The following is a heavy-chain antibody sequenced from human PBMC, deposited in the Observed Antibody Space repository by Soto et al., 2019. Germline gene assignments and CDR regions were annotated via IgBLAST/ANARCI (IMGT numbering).Heavy chain of an antibody. CDR2: MIPIFGTA. V-gene: IGHV1-69*01. CDR3: ERDQDNYYYCGMDV. J-gene: IGHJ6*02. CDR1: GGTFSSYA. Sequence: QVQLVQSGAEVKKPGSSVKVSCKASGGTFSSYAISWGRQAPGQGLEWVGGMIPIFGTANYAQKFQGRVTISADESTSTAYMELSSLRYEDTAVYYCERDQDNYYYCGMDVWGQGTPVTVSS.